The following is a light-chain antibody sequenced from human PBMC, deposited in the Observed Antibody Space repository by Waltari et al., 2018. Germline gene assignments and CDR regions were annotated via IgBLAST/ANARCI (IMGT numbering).Light chain of an antibody. Sequence: DIQMTKSPSSLSASVGDRVTITCQASRDISNNLNWYQQKPGRAPKLLIYDAAKLETGVPSRFSGSGSGTHFTFTISNLQPEDIATYYCQRHDNLSYTFGQGTKLVIK. CDR2: DAA. V-gene: IGKV1-33*01. J-gene: IGKJ2*01. CDR1: RDISNN. CDR3: QRHDNLSYT.